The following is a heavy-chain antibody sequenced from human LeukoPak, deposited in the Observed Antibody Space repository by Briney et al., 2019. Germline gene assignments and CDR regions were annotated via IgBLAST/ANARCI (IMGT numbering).Heavy chain of an antibody. CDR1: GGTFSSYA. D-gene: IGHD3-22*01. J-gene: IGHJ5*02. Sequence: ASVKVSCKASGGTFSSYAISWVRQAPGQGLEWMGGIIPIFRTANYAQKFQGRVTITADESTSTAYMELSSLRSEDTAVYYCARVNSPYYDSSGYYLGGFDPWGQGTLVTVSS. CDR2: IIPIFRTA. CDR3: ARVNSPYYDSSGYYLGGFDP. V-gene: IGHV1-69*13.